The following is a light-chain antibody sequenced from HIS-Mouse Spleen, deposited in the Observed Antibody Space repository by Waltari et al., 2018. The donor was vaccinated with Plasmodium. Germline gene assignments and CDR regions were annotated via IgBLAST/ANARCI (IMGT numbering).Light chain of an antibody. CDR2: EDS. CDR1: ALPKQY. Sequence: SYELTQPTSVSVSPGQTARFTCPGAALPKQYAYWYQQKSGQAPLLVIYEDSKRPSGIPGRFAGSSSGTMATLTISGAQVEDEADYYCYSTDSSGNHRVFGGGTKLTVL. J-gene: IGLJ3*02. V-gene: IGLV3-10*01. CDR3: YSTDSSGNHRV.